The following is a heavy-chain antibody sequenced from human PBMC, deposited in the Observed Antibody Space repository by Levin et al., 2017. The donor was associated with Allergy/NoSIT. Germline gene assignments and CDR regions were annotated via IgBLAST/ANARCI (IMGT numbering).Heavy chain of an antibody. V-gene: IGHV1-18*01. Sequence: GESLKISCKASGYNFTNYGISWVRQAPGQGLEWMGWISAYNGNTNYAQKFQGRVTMTIQTSTNTAYMELRSLRSDDTAVYYCARVGIDFWGVYQKSWGYMDVWGQGTTVTVS. CDR1: GYNFTNYG. CDR2: ISAYNGNT. CDR3: ARVGIDFWGVYQKSWGYMDV. J-gene: IGHJ6*03. D-gene: IGHD3-3*01.